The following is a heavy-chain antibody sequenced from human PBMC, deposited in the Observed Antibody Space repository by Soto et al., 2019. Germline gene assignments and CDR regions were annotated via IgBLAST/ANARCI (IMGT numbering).Heavy chain of an antibody. Sequence: ETLSLTCAVSGTSISSTFWWTWVRQAPGKGLEWVSYIGIGSSTKYYADSVKGRFTISRDNAKNSLYLQMNSLRAEDTAVYYCARDQLYYNDISGRPLNAFDVWGQGTMVTVSS. CDR3: ARDQLYYNDISGRPLNAFDV. CDR2: IGIGSSTK. V-gene: IGHV3-48*01. D-gene: IGHD3-22*01. J-gene: IGHJ3*01. CDR1: GTSISSTF.